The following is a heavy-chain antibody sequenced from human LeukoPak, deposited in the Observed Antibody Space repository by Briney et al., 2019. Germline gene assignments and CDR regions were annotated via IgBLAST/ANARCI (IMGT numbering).Heavy chain of an antibody. CDR3: ARVHGDYGDY. CDR1: GGSISSGGYS. CDR2: IYHSGST. V-gene: IGHV4-30-2*01. D-gene: IGHD4-17*01. Sequence: PSETLSLTCAVSGGSISSGGYSWSWIRQPPGKGLEWIGYIYHSGSTNYNPSLKSRVTISVDKSKNQFSLKLSSVTAADTAVYYCARVHGDYGDYWGQGTLVTVSS. J-gene: IGHJ4*02.